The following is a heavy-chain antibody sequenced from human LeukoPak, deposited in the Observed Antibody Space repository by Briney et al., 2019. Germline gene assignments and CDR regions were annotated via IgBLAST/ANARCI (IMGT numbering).Heavy chain of an antibody. CDR3: ARDLRPSYCSSTSCTGYYYMDV. CDR1: GYTFTSYY. D-gene: IGHD2-2*01. CDR2: IIPIFGTA. J-gene: IGHJ6*03. V-gene: IGHV1-69*13. Sequence: SVKVSCKASGYTFTSYYMHWVRQAPGQGLEWMGGIIPIFGTANYAQKFQGRVTITADESTSTAYMELSSLRSEDTAVYYCARDLRPSYCSSTSCTGYYYMDVWGKGTTVTVSS.